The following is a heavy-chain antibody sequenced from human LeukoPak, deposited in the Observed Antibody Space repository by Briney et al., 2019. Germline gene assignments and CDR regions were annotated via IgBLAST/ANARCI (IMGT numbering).Heavy chain of an antibody. V-gene: IGHV3-23*01. D-gene: IGHD2-2*01. Sequence: GGSLRLSCTVSGFTFSSYSMNWVRQAPGKGLEWVSAISGSGGSTYYADSVKGRFTISRDNSKNTLYLQMNSLRAEDTAVYYCAKALRGSTSCFFDYWGQGTLVTVSS. CDR3: AKALRGSTSCFFDY. CDR1: GFTFSSYS. CDR2: ISGSGGST. J-gene: IGHJ4*02.